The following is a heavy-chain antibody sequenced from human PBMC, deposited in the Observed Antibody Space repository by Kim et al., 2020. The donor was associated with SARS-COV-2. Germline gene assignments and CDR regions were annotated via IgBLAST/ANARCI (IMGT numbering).Heavy chain of an antibody. Sequence: DSVKGRFTISRDNSKNTLYLQMISLRAEDTAVYYCVKGMRYSSSWFFFDYWGQRALVTVSS. D-gene: IGHD6-13*01. CDR3: VKGMRYSSSWFFFDY. J-gene: IGHJ4*02. V-gene: IGHV3-23*01.